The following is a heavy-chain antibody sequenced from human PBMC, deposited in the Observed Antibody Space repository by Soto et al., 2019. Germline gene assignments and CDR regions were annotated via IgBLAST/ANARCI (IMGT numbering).Heavy chain of an antibody. CDR2: INGGSGST. V-gene: IGHV1-3*01. CDR3: AHSSGWYALDY. J-gene: IGHJ4*02. CDR1: GYTFTDHA. D-gene: IGHD6-19*01. Sequence: ASVKVSCKASGYTFTDHAIPWVRLAPGQRLEWMGWINGGSGSTRYSQTFQDRLTFSRDTSTTTAYMELNSLRSEDTAMYYCAHSSGWYALDYWGQGTLVTVSS.